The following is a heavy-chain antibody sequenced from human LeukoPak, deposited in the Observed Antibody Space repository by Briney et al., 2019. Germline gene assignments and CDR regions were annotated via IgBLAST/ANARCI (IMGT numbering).Heavy chain of an antibody. D-gene: IGHD3-10*01. J-gene: IGHJ3*01. CDR1: GFTLSMHT. Sequence: GGSLRLSCAASGFTLSMHTMNWVRQAPGKGLEWVSAISGSGGSTYYADSVKGRFTISRDNSKNSLYLQMNSLRAEDTAVYYCARSKYYGSGSYSDAFDAWGQGTMVTVSS. CDR3: ARSKYYGSGSYSDAFDA. CDR2: ISGSGGST. V-gene: IGHV3-23*01.